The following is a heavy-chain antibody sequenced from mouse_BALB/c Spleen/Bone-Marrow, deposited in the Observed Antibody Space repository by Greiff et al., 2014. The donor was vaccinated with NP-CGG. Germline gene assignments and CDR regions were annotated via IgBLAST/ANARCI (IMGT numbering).Heavy chain of an antibody. D-gene: IGHD2-10*02. CDR2: INPYNGDT. Sequence: DVKLQESGPELVKPGASVKISCKASGYSFTGYFMNWVEQSHGKSLEWIGRINPYNGDTFYNQKFKGKATLTVDKSSSTAHMELLSLTSEDSAVYYCGRSKYGNYDAMDYWGQGTSVTVSS. J-gene: IGHJ4*01. CDR3: GRSKYGNYDAMDY. CDR1: GYSFTGYF. V-gene: IGHV1-37*01.